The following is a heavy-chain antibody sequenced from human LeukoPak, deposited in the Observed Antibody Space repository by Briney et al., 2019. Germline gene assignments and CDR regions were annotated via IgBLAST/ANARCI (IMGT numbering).Heavy chain of an antibody. CDR3: ARSTYSGSYRYYFNS. Sequence: GGSLRLSCAAAGFTFGSSAMSWVRQAPGKGLEWVSIIYSGTSIYYADSVKGRFTISRDNSKNTLYLQMNSLRTEDTAVYYCARSTYSGSYRYYFNSWGQGTLVTVSS. CDR2: IYSGTSI. D-gene: IGHD1-26*01. CDR1: GFTFGSSA. J-gene: IGHJ4*02. V-gene: IGHV3-53*01.